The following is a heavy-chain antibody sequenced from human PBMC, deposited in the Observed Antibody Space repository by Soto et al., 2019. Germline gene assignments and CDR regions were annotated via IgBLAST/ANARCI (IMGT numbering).Heavy chain of an antibody. J-gene: IGHJ6*01. CDR2: IYYSGST. Sequence: SETLSLTCTVSAGSISSGGYYWSWIRQHPGKGLEWIGYIYYSGSTYYNPSLKSRVTISVDTSRNQFSLKLSSVTAADTAVYYCARERYDFWSGYSGARAHCYYVMDFWGQGTTVTVSS. V-gene: IGHV4-31*03. CDR3: ARERYDFWSGYSGARAHCYYVMDF. CDR1: AGSISSGGYY. D-gene: IGHD3-3*01.